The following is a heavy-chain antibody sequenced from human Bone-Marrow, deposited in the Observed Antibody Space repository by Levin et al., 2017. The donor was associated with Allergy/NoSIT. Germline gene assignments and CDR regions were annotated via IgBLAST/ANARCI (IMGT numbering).Heavy chain of an antibody. CDR2: VHHSGGT. CDR1: GGSITTYY. V-gene: IGHV4-59*01. Sequence: TPGGSLRLSCTVSGGSITTYYWNWIRQSQGKGLEWIGYVHHSGGTKYNPSLKSRVTMSVDSSKNQFSLNLSTLTAADTAVYYCAKWDENIKGFYVWGQGTTVAVSS. J-gene: IGHJ3*01. D-gene: IGHD1-26*01. CDR3: AKWDENIKGFYV.